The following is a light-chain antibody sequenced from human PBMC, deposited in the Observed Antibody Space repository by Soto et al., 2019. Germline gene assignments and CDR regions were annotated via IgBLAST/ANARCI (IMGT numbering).Light chain of an antibody. V-gene: IGKV1-5*01. CDR2: DAS. J-gene: IGKJ2*01. CDR3: HHYGSSLPDT. Sequence: DIQVTQSPPTLSASVGDRVTITCRASQTISTWMAWYQQKPGKAPKLLVYDASTLQSGVASRFSGSGAGTEFTLIISGLQPDDSAVYYCHHYGSSLPDTFGQGTKLEIK. CDR1: QTISTW.